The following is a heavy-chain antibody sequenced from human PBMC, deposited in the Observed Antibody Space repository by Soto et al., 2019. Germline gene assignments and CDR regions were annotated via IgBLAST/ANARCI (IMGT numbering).Heavy chain of an antibody. J-gene: IGHJ3*02. CDR2: IYYSGST. Sequence: SETLSLTCTVSGGSISSYYWSWIRQPPGKGLEWIGYIYYSGSTNYNPSLKSRVTISVDTSKNQFSLKLSSVTAADTAVYYCARETDDAFDIWGQGTMVTVSS. CDR3: ARETDDAFDI. V-gene: IGHV4-59*01. CDR1: GGSISSYY. D-gene: IGHD1-1*01.